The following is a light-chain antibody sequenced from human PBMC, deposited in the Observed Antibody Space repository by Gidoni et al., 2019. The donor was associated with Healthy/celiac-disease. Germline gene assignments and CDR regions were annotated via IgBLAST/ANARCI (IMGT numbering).Light chain of an antibody. CDR1: QSLLHSNGYKD. CDR2: LGS. J-gene: IGKJ4*01. V-gene: IGKV2-28*01. CDR3: MQALQTPLT. Sequence: DIVMTQSPLSLPVTPGEPASISCRSSQSLLHSNGYKDLDWYLQKPGQSPQLLIYLGSNRASGVPDRFSGSGSGTDFTLKISRVEAEDVGVYYCMQALQTPLTFGGXTKVEIK.